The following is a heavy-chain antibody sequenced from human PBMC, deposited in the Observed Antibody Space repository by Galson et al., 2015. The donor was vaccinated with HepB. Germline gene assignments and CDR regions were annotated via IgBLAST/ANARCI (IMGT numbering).Heavy chain of an antibody. D-gene: IGHD3-10*01. Sequence: LSLTCTVSGGSISSSSYYWGWLRQPPGKGLEWIGSIYYSGSTYYNPSLKSRVTISVDTSKNQFSLKLSSVTAADTAVYYCARRKTSNYYGSGRDKNWFDPWGQGTLVTVSS. CDR1: GGSISSSSYY. V-gene: IGHV4-39*01. CDR2: IYYSGST. J-gene: IGHJ5*02. CDR3: ARRKTSNYYGSGRDKNWFDP.